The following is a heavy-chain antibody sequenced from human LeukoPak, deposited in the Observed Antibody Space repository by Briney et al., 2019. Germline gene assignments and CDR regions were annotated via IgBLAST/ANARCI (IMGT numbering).Heavy chain of an antibody. CDR3: AKDQAADVLLLLPGLDY. D-gene: IGHD3-10*01. V-gene: IGHV3-30*02. CDR1: GFTFSSYG. CDR2: IRYDGSNK. J-gene: IGHJ4*02. Sequence: GGSLRLFCAASGFTFSSYGMHWVRHAPGKGLEWVAFIRYDGSNKYYADSVKGRFTISRDNSKNTLYLQMNSLRVEDTAEYYCAKDQAADVLLLLPGLDYWGQGTLVTVSS.